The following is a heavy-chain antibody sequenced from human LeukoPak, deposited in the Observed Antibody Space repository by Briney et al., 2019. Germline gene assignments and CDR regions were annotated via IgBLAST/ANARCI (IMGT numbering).Heavy chain of an antibody. Sequence: ASVKVSCKASGGTFSSCAIGWVRQAPGQGLEWMGGIIPIFGTANYAQKFQGRVTMTRSTSMSTAYMELSSLRSEDTAVYYCARGPPNWGYDYWGQGTLVTVSS. CDR1: GGTFSSCA. CDR2: IIPIFGTA. D-gene: IGHD7-27*01. CDR3: ARGPPNWGYDY. J-gene: IGHJ4*02. V-gene: IGHV1-69*05.